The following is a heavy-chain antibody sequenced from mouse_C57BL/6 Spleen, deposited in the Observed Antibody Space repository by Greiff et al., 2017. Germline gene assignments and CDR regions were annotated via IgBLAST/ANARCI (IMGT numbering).Heavy chain of an antibody. CDR2: IYPGDGDT. Sequence: QVQLQQSGAELVKPGASVKISCKASGYAFSSYWMNWVKQRPGKGLEWIGQIYPGDGDTNYNGKFKGKATLTAAKSSSTAYMQLSSLTSEDSAVYFCARRGYGGSSYFDYWGQGTTLTVSS. J-gene: IGHJ2*01. D-gene: IGHD1-1*01. CDR1: GYAFSSYW. CDR3: ARRGYGGSSYFDY. V-gene: IGHV1-80*01.